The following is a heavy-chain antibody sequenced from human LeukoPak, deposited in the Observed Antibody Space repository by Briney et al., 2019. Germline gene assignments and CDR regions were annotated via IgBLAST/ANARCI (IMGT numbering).Heavy chain of an antibody. D-gene: IGHD2-8*01. CDR3: AKDSRGSNIRVFGY. CDR2: ISGSGGST. V-gene: IGHV3-23*01. J-gene: IGHJ4*02. CDR1: GFTLSSYA. Sequence: TGGSLRLSCAASGFTLSSYAMTWVRQAPGKGLEWVSSISGSGGSTYYADSVKGRFTISRDNSKNTLYLQMNSLRAEDTAEYYCAKDSRGSNIRVFGYWGQGTLVTVSS.